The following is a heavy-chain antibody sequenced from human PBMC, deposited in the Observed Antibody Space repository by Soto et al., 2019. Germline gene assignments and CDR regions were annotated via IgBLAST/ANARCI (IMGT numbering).Heavy chain of an antibody. D-gene: IGHD2-8*01. J-gene: IGHJ3*02. CDR3: ARSRLMVYDAFDI. CDR2: INPSGGST. Sequence: GASVKVSCKASGYTFTSYYMHWVRQAPGQGLEWMGVINPSGGSTSYAQKFQGRVTMTRDTSTSTVYMELSSLRSEDTAVYYCARSRLMVYDAFDIWGHGTVVTVSS. V-gene: IGHV1-46*01. CDR1: GYTFTSYY.